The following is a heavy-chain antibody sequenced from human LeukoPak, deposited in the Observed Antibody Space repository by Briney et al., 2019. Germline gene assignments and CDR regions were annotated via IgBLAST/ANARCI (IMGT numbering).Heavy chain of an antibody. Sequence: GASVKVSCKASGGTFSSYAISWVRQAPGQGLEWMGGIIPIFGTANYAQKFQGRVTITADESTSTAYMELSSLRSEDTAAYYCARAPYSSGWYLGFVGWYFDYWGQGTLVTVSS. CDR3: ARAPYSSGWYLGFVGWYFDY. CDR2: IIPIFGTA. D-gene: IGHD6-19*01. J-gene: IGHJ4*02. V-gene: IGHV1-69*13. CDR1: GGTFSSYA.